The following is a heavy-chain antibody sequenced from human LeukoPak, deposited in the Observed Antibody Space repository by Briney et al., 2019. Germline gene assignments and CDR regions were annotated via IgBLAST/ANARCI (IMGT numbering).Heavy chain of an antibody. CDR3: AKDLAWGLDY. V-gene: IGHV3-53*01. J-gene: IGHJ4*02. CDR1: GFTVSSSY. CDR2: IYSGGST. D-gene: IGHD7-27*01. Sequence: GGSLRLSCAASGFTVSSSYMSWVRQAPGKGLEWVSVIYSGGSTYYADSVKGRFTISRDNSKNTLYLQMNNLRAEDTAVYYCAKDLAWGLDYWGQGTPVTVSS.